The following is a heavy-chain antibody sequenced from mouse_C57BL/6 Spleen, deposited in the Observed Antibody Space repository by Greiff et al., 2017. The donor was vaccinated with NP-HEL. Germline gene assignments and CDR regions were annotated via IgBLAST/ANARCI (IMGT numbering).Heavy chain of an antibody. CDR2: IGTGGGT. V-gene: IGHV2-9-1*01. J-gene: IGHJ4*01. CDR3: ARKYDYDVEYYYSMDY. Sequence: QVQLKQSGPGLVAPSQSLSITCTVSGFSLTSYAISWVRQPPGKGLEWLGVIGTGGGTNYNSALKSRLSLSHDNSKSQVFLKMNSLQTDDTARYYCARKYDYDVEYYYSMDYWGQGTSVTVSS. CDR1: GFSLTSYA. D-gene: IGHD2-4*01.